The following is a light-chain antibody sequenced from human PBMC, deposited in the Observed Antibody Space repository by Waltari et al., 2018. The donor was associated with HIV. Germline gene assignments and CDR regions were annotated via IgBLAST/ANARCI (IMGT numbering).Light chain of an antibody. CDR2: EVD. CDR3: ASFTEDFTVV. CDR1: DSDFGFNNF. J-gene: IGLJ2*01. Sequence: SVVTQPASVSGFPGQSVTISCTGSDSDFGFNNFVSWYQQHPGKIPKVILFEVDRRASGVGDRFSGSRSVNTASLTISGLRTEDEATYHCASFTEDFTVVFGGGTK. V-gene: IGLV2-14*03.